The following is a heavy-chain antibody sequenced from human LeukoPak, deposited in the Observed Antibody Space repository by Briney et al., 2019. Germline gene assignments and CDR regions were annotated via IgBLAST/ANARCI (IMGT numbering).Heavy chain of an antibody. CDR3: AKDGYGYDSSGYRLSDAFDI. CDR1: GFTFSSYG. Sequence: GETLRLSCAASGFTFSSYGMSWVRQAPGKGLEWVSTISGSGDSTYYADSVKGRFTISRDNSKNTLYLQMNSLRAEDTAVYYCAKDGYGYDSSGYRLSDAFDIWGQGTMVTVSS. J-gene: IGHJ3*02. CDR2: ISGSGDST. V-gene: IGHV3-23*01. D-gene: IGHD3-22*01.